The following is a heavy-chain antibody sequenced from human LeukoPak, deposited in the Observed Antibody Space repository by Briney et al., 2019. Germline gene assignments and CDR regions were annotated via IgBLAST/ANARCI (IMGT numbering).Heavy chain of an antibody. CDR3: ARPDGYNYPY. CDR1: GFTFSDYY. CDR2: ISSSGTTI. Sequence: KPGGSLRLSCAASGFTFSDYYMTWFRQAPGKGLEWVSYISSSGTTIYYADSVEGRFTVSRDNADNSLYLQMNSLRAEDTAVYYCARPDGYNYPYWGQGTLVTVSS. J-gene: IGHJ4*02. V-gene: IGHV3-11*04. D-gene: IGHD5-24*01.